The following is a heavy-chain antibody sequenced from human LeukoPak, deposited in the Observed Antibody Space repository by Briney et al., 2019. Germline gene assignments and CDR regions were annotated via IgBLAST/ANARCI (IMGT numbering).Heavy chain of an antibody. V-gene: IGHV3-48*02. CDR2: ISSGSSTI. J-gene: IGHJ4*02. D-gene: IGHD3-10*01. CDR1: GYTFSKYN. CDR3: ARDYGSHGEYFDY. Sequence: GGSLRLSCAASGYTFSKYNINWVRQAPGKGLEWISYISSGSSTIYYAYSLKGRFTISRDHAKNSLYLQMNSLRDEDTAVYYCARDYGSHGEYFDYWGQGTLVTVSS.